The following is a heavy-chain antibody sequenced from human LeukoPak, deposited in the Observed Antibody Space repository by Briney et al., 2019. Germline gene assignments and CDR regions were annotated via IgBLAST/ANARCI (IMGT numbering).Heavy chain of an antibody. D-gene: IGHD6-13*01. V-gene: IGHV3-53*01. CDR3: ASGIAAADPYYFDY. CDR2: IYSGGST. Sequence: GGSLRLSCAASGFTVSSNYMSWVRQAPGKGLEWVSVIYSGGSTYYADSVEGRFTISRDNSKNTLYLQMNSLRAEDTAVYYCASGIAAADPYYFDYWGQGTLVTVSS. CDR1: GFTVSSNY. J-gene: IGHJ4*02.